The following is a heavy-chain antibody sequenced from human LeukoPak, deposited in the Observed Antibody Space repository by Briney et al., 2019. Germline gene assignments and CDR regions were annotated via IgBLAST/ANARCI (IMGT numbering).Heavy chain of an antibody. V-gene: IGHV4-30-4*01. Sequence: SETLSLTCTVSGGSISSGDYYWSWIRQPPGKGLEWIGYIYHSGSTYYNPSLKSRVTISIDTSKNQFSLKLSSVTAADTAVYYCARDGGYDYWGQGTLVTVSS. D-gene: IGHD5-12*01. CDR2: IYHSGST. CDR1: GGSISSGDYY. J-gene: IGHJ4*02. CDR3: ARDGGYDY.